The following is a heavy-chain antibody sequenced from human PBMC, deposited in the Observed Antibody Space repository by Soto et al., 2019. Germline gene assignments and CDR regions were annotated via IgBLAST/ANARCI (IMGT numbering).Heavy chain of an antibody. CDR3: ARREGSSSYSGYYFDY. CDR2: IYPGDSDT. V-gene: IGHV5-51*01. Sequence: GESLKISSKGSGGNFISYWIGWVRQIPGKGLEWMGIIYPGDSDTRYSPSFQGQVTISADKSISTAYLQWSSLKASDTAMYYCARREGSSSYSGYYFDYWGQGTLVTVSS. D-gene: IGHD6-13*01. J-gene: IGHJ4*02. CDR1: GGNFISYW.